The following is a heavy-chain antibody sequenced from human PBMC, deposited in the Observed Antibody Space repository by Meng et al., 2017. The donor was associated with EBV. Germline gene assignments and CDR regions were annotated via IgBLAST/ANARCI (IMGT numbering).Heavy chain of an antibody. CDR2: LIPMSGAP. D-gene: IGHD3-10*01. CDR3: ASESGRGFTPDY. CDR1: GGNFRSDA. Sequence: QVQLQQSGAEVKKPGSSVKVSCRTSGGNFRSDAVSWVRQAPGQGLEWMGGLIPMSGAPHYAQKFQDRVTIIADESTSTHSMELNNLRFEDTAMYYCASESGRGFTPDYWGQGTLVTVSS. J-gene: IGHJ4*02. V-gene: IGHV1-69*01.